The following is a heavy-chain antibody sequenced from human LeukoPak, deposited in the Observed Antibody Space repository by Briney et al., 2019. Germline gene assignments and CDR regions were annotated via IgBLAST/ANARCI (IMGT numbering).Heavy chain of an antibody. CDR1: GFTFSSYG. CDR3: ARIPVGDRWLRPNLYFDY. J-gene: IGHJ4*02. Sequence: PGGSLRLSCAASGFTFSSYGMSWVRQAPGEGLEWVSSISRSGGSTHYADSVKGRFTISRDNSKNMLSLQMNSLRAEDTAVYYCARIPVGDRWLRPNLYFDYWGQGTLVTVSS. D-gene: IGHD5-24*01. CDR2: ISRSGGST. V-gene: IGHV3-23*01.